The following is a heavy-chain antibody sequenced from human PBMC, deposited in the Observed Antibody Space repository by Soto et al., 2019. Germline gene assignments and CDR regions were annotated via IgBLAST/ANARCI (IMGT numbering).Heavy chain of an antibody. CDR1: GYTFTSYG. CDR3: ARGRIVATILHIAVAGGDAFDI. D-gene: IGHD6-19*01. Sequence: QVQLVQSGAEVKKPGASVKVSCKASGYTFTSYGISWVRQAPGQGLEWMGWISAYNGNTNYAQKLQGRVTMTTDTSTSTAYMELRSLRSDDTAVYYCARGRIVATILHIAVAGGDAFDIWGQGTMVTVSS. J-gene: IGHJ3*02. CDR2: ISAYNGNT. V-gene: IGHV1-18*01.